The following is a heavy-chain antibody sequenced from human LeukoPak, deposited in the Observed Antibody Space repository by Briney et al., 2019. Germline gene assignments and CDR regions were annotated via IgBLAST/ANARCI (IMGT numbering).Heavy chain of an antibody. D-gene: IGHD3-10*01. CDR2: ISSSSSYI. J-gene: IGHJ4*02. Sequence: GGSLRLSCAASGFTFSSYTMNWVRQAPGKGLERVSSISSSSSYIYYADSVKGRFTISRDNAKNSLYLQMNSLRAEDTGVFYCASLFRDYFGSGSYYNVDYWGQGTLVTVSS. V-gene: IGHV3-21*01. CDR3: ASLFRDYFGSGSYYNVDY. CDR1: GFTFSSYT.